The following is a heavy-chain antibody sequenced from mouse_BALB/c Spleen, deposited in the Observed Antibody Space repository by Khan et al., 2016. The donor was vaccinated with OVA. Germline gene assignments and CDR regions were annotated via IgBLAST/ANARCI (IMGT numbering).Heavy chain of an antibody. V-gene: IGHV3-2*02. J-gene: IGHJ2*01. Sequence: VQLKESGPGLVKPSQSLSLTCTVTGYSITSGYGWNWIRQFPGNKLEWMGYISYSGSTNYNPSLKSRISITRDTSKNQFFLQLNSVNNEDTAKYYCARTARIKYWGQGTTLTVSS. CDR1: GYSITSGYG. CDR2: ISYSGST. D-gene: IGHD1-2*01. CDR3: ARTARIKY.